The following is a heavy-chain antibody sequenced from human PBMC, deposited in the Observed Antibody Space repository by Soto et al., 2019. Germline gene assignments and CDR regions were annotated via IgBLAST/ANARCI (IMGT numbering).Heavy chain of an antibody. Sequence: QVPLVQSGAEVKKPGSSVKVSCTASGGTFSSYAISWVRQAPGQGLEWMGGIIPIFGTANYAQKFQGRVTITADESTSTAYVELSSLTSENTAVYYCARGVGVAATPGLDWYFDLWGRGTLVTVSS. V-gene: IGHV1-69*12. CDR1: GGTFSSYA. D-gene: IGHD2-15*01. CDR3: ARGVGVAATPGLDWYFDL. J-gene: IGHJ2*01. CDR2: IIPIFGTA.